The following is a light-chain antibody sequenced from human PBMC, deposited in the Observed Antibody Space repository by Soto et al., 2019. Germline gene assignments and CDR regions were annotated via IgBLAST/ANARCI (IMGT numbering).Light chain of an antibody. J-gene: IGLJ2*01. CDR1: SSDVGGYNY. V-gene: IGLV2-14*01. Sequence: QSALTQPASVSGSPGQSITISCTGTSSDVGGYNYVSWYQQHPGKVPKLMIYEVSNRPSGVSNRFSGSKSDNTASLTISGLQAEDEANYYCSSYTSSNTLVFGEGTKLIVL. CDR2: EVS. CDR3: SSYTSSNTLV.